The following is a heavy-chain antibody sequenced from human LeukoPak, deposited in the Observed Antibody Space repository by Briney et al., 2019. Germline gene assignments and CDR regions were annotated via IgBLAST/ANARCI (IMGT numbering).Heavy chain of an antibody. J-gene: IGHJ6*02. Sequence: SETLSLTCTVSGVSVSSDYWSWIRQPPGKGLEWIGYIYYSGSTNYNPSLKSRVTISVDTSKNQISLQLTSVTAADTAVYYCARMIVATIRIGVYFYHGMDVWGQGTTVTVSS. CDR3: ARMIVATIRIGVYFYHGMDV. CDR1: GVSVSSDY. CDR2: IYYSGST. D-gene: IGHD5-12*01. V-gene: IGHV4-59*08.